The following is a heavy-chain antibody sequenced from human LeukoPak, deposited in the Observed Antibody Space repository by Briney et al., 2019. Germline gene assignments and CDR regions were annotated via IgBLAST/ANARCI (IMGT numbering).Heavy chain of an antibody. CDR2: IHYSGPT. D-gene: IGHD2-8*01. J-gene: IGHJ5*02. V-gene: IGHV4-31*03. CDR1: GASVSSGDYY. Sequence: PSETLSLTCTVSGASVSSGDYYWSWLRQHPGKGLEWIGYIHYSGPTYSNPSLRSRVTLSVDTSNNLLSLRLSSVTSADTAVYYCARDYIETVSCASGVCYTGGFDPWGQGTLVTVSS. CDR3: ARDYIETVSCASGVCYTGGFDP.